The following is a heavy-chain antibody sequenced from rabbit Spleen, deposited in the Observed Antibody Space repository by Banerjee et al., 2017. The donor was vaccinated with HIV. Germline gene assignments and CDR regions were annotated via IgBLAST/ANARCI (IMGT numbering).Heavy chain of an antibody. Sequence: QEQLVESGGGLVPPEGSLTLTCTASGFSFSSSDWVNWVRQAPGKGLEWFGAIVGVGSGSTYYASWAKGRFTISETSSTTVTLQMTSLTAADTATYFCARHGDGGAYDPWCPGTLVTVS. V-gene: IGHV1S45*01. CDR1: GFSFSSSDW. CDR2: IVGVGSGST. CDR3: ARHGDGGAYDP. J-gene: IGHJ2*01. D-gene: IGHD2-1*01.